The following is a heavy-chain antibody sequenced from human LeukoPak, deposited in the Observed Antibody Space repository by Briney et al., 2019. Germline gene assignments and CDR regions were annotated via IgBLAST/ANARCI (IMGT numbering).Heavy chain of an antibody. V-gene: IGHV3-33*08. CDR3: ARAFGYSYGSTYFDY. Sequence: GGSLRLSCAASGFTFSSYSMNWVRQAPGKGLEWVAVIWYDGSNKYYADSVKGRFTISRDNSKNTLYLQMNSLRAEDTAVYYCARAFGYSYGSTYFDYWGQGTLVTVSS. CDR2: IWYDGSNK. CDR1: GFTFSSYS. D-gene: IGHD5-18*01. J-gene: IGHJ4*02.